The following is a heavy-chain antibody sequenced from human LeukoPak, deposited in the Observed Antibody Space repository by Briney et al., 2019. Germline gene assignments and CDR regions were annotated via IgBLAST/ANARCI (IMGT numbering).Heavy chain of an antibody. J-gene: IGHJ6*02. D-gene: IGHD6-19*01. CDR1: GYTFTSYD. Sequence: GASVKVSCKASGYTFTSYDINWVRQATGQGLEWMGWMNPNSGNTGYAQKFQGRVTMTRNTSTSTAYMELSSLRAEDTAVYYCARDGGTVAGYYYYGMDVWGQGTTVTVSS. CDR2: MNPNSGNT. CDR3: ARDGGTVAGYYYYGMDV. V-gene: IGHV1-8*01.